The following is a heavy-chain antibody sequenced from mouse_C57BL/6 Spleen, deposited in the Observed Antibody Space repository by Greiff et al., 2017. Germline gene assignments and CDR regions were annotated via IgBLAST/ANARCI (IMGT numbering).Heavy chain of an antibody. CDR3: TRDYYAMDY. Sequence: EVHLVESGAGLVKPGGSLKLSCAASGFTFSSYAMSWVRQTPEKRLEWVAYISSGGDYIYYADTVKGRFTISRDTARNTLYLQMSSLKSEDTAMYYCTRDYYAMDYWGQGTSVTVSS. CDR2: ISSGGDYI. V-gene: IGHV5-9-1*02. J-gene: IGHJ4*01. CDR1: GFTFSSYA.